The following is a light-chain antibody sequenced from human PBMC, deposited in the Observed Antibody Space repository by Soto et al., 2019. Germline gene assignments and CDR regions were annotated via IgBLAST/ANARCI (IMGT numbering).Light chain of an antibody. CDR1: QSVDSKY. V-gene: IGKV3-20*01. Sequence: EIVLPQSPGTLSLSPGAGATLSCSPSQSVDSKYISWYQQKSGQAPRLLIYGASRRSTGIPGRLGGSASGTDFTITISRLEPEDVAVYYCHPYDSSPLTFGGGTKVEIK. J-gene: IGKJ4*01. CDR2: GAS. CDR3: HPYDSSPLT.